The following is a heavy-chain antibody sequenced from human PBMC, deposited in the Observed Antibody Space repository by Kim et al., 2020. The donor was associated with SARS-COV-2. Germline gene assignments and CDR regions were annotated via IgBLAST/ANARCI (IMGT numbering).Heavy chain of an antibody. CDR3: ARVIGGWYDY. CDR1: GFTFSDYY. CDR2: ISSSSSYT. J-gene: IGHJ4*02. Sequence: GGSLRLSCAASGFTFSDYYMSWIRQAPGKGLEWVSYISSSSSYTNYADSVKGRFTISGDNAKNSLYLQMNSLRAEDTAVYYCARVIGGWYDYWGQGTLVTVSS. D-gene: IGHD6-19*01. V-gene: IGHV3-11*05.